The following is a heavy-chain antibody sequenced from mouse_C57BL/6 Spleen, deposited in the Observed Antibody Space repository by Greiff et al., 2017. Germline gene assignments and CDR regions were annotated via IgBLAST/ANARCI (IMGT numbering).Heavy chain of an antibody. V-gene: IGHV1-39*01. D-gene: IGHD2-13*01. CDR3: ERCTYGDYLFDY. Sequence: VQLKESGPELVKPGASVKISCKASGYSFTDSNMNWVKQSNGKSLEWIGVINPNYGITSYNQKFKGKATLTVDQSSSTAYMQINSLTSEDSAVYYCERCTYGDYLFDYWGQGTTLTVSS. CDR2: INPNYGIT. CDR1: GYSFTDSN. J-gene: IGHJ2*01.